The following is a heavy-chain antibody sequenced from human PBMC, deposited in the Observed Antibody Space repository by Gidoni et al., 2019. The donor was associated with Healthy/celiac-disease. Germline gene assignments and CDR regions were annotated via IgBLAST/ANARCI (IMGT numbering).Heavy chain of an antibody. Sequence: QVQLVESGGGVVQPGGSLILSCATSGFTFSSYGMHWVRQCTGKGLEWVAVISYDGSNKYYADSVKGRFTISRDNSNNTLNLQMNSMRAEDTAVYYCAKQTGRRKWLDASFDYWGQGTLVTVSS. D-gene: IGHD6-19*01. CDR1: GFTFSSYG. CDR2: ISYDGSNK. J-gene: IGHJ4*02. CDR3: AKQTGRRKWLDASFDY. V-gene: IGHV3-30*18.